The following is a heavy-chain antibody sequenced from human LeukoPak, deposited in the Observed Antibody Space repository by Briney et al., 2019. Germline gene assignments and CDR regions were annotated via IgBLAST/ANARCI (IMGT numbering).Heavy chain of an antibody. CDR3: ARRIQEYRMTTANNWFDP. Sequence: PSETLSLTCTVSGGSISDSYWGWIRHPPGKGLEWIGYIYYSGSTKYNPSLMSRVTISIDTSKNQFSLKLSSVSAADSAVYYCARRIQEYRMTTANNWFDPWGQGTLVTVSS. D-gene: IGHD4-17*01. CDR2: IYYSGST. CDR1: GGSISDSY. J-gene: IGHJ5*02. V-gene: IGHV4-59*08.